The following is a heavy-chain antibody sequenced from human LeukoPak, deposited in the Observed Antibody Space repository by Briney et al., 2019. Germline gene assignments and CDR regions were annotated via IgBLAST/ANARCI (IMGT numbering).Heavy chain of an antibody. D-gene: IGHD1-26*01. Sequence: GASVKVSCKASGYTFTDYYMHWVRQAPGQGLERMGWIKTNTGDTNSAQKFQGRVTLTRDTSISAAYMELSNLRSDDTAVYYCARAGTESRWGLPRADYYYMDVWAKGTTVTVSS. CDR3: ARAGTESRWGLPRADYYYMDV. J-gene: IGHJ6*03. CDR1: GYTFTDYY. CDR2: IKTNTGDT. V-gene: IGHV1-2*02.